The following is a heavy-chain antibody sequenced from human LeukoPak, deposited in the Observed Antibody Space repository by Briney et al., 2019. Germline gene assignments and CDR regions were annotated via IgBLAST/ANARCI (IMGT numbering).Heavy chain of an antibody. Sequence: SGGSLRLSCAASGFTVSSNYMSWVRQAPGKGLEWVSVIYSGGSTYYADSVKGRFTISRDNSKNTLYLQINSLRAEDRAVEYWARGGSGRIYHWFEPLGQGTLVTVSS. D-gene: IGHD6-19*01. V-gene: IGHV3-66*02. CDR2: IYSGGST. J-gene: IGHJ5*02. CDR3: ARGGSGRIYHWFEP. CDR1: GFTVSSNY.